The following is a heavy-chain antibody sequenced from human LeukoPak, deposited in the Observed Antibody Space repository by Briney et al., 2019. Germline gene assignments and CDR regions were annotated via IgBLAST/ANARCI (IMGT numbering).Heavy chain of an antibody. CDR2: IGGSGNTI. CDR3: AKDEEGATGY. Sequence: GGSLRLSCAASGFDFKTLGMSWARQAPGKGLEWVSAIGGSGNTIYYADSVRGRFSISRDNSKNTLYLQMNSLRAEDTAVYYCAKDEEGATGYWGQGTLVTVSS. CDR1: GFDFKTLG. J-gene: IGHJ4*02. V-gene: IGHV3-23*01. D-gene: IGHD1-26*01.